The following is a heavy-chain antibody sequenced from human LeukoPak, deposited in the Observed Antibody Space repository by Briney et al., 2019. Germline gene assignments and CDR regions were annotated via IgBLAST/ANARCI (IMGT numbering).Heavy chain of an antibody. CDR1: GGSVSGYY. D-gene: IGHD2-21*01. CDR3: ARLGPGWGLYYFDY. J-gene: IGHJ4*02. V-gene: IGHV4-34*01. CDR2: INHSGST. Sequence: SETLSLTCAVYGGSVSGYYWSWIRQPPGKGLEWIGEINHSGSTNYNPSLKSRVTISVDTSKNQFSLKLSSVTAADTAVYYCARLGPGWGLYYFDYWGQGTLVTVSS.